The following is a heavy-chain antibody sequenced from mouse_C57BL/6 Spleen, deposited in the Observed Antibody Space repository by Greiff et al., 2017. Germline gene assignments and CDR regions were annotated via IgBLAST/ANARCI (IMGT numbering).Heavy chain of an antibody. V-gene: IGHV1-42*01. CDR1: GYSFTGYY. J-gene: IGHJ3*01. Sequence: VQLKESGPELVKPGASVKISCKASGYSFTGYYMNWVKQSPEKSLEWIGEINPSTGGTTYNQKFKAKATLTVDKSSSTAYMQLKSLTSEDSAVYYCAPHYYGSSYAFAYWGQGTLVTVSA. CDR3: APHYYGSSYAFAY. CDR2: INPSTGGT. D-gene: IGHD1-1*01.